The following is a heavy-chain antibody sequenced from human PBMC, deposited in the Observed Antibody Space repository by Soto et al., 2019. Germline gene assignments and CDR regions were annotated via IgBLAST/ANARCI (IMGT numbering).Heavy chain of an antibody. CDR3: ARDKITGLFDY. J-gene: IGHJ4*02. Sequence: SETLSLTCAVYGGSFSGYYWTWIRQPPGTGLEWIGEINHSGSTNYNPSLKSRVTISVDTSKNQFSLKLTTVTAADTAVYYCARDKITGLFDYWGQGTLVTAPQ. CDR1: GGSFSGYY. V-gene: IGHV4-34*01. D-gene: IGHD2-8*02. CDR2: INHSGST.